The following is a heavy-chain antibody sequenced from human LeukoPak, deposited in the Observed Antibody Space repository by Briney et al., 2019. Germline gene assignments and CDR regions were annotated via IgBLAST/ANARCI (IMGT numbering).Heavy chain of an antibody. J-gene: IGHJ4*02. CDR1: GYTFTSYG. CDR2: ISAYNGNT. V-gene: IGHV1-18*01. D-gene: IGHD3-3*01. CDR3: ARDREYYDFWSGYYLFDY. Sequence: ASVKVSCKASGYTFTSYGISWVRQAPGQGLEWMGWISAYNGNTNYAQKLQGRVTMTTDTSTSTAYVELRSLRSDDTAVYYCARDREYYDFWSGYYLFDYWGQGTLVTVSS.